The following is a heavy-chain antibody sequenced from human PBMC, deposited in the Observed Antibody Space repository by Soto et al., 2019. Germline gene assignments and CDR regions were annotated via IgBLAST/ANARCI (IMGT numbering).Heavy chain of an antibody. CDR2: ISYDGSNK. J-gene: IGHJ6*02. CDR1: GFTFSSYG. Sequence: QVQLVESGGGVVQPGRSLRLSCAASGFTFSSYGMHWVRQAPGKGLEWVAVISYDGSNKYYADSVKGRFTIFRDNSKNTLYLKMNSVTAEETAVYYCARGRMVVTLGDYYYGMDVWGQGTTVTVSS. V-gene: IGHV3-30*03. D-gene: IGHD2-21*02. CDR3: ARGRMVVTLGDYYYGMDV.